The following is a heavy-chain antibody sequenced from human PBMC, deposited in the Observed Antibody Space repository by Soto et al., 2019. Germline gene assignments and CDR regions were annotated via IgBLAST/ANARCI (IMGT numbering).Heavy chain of an antibody. CDR2: IWYDGTKK. CDR1: GFTFNNFG. CDR3: ARGVRDFDY. V-gene: IGHV3-33*08. J-gene: IGHJ4*02. Sequence: QVQLVESGGGVVQPGRSLRLSCAASGFTFNNFGMHWVRQAPGKGLEWVALIWYDGTKKYYAESVQGRFTISRDNSNNTLYLQMSSLRAEDTAIYYCARGVRDFDYWGQGALVTVAS.